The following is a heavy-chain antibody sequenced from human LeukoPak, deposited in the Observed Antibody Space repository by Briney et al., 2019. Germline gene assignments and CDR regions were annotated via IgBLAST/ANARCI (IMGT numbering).Heavy chain of an antibody. CDR3: ARDDGEHAFDI. CDR1: GFTFSSYG. J-gene: IGHJ3*02. Sequence: PGRSLRLSCAASGFTFSSYGMHWVRQAPGKGLEWVAVISYDGSNKYYADSVKGRFSISRDNSKNTVNLQMNSLRDEDTAVYYCARDDGEHAFDIWGQGTMGIVSS. V-gene: IGHV3-30*03. CDR2: ISYDGSNK.